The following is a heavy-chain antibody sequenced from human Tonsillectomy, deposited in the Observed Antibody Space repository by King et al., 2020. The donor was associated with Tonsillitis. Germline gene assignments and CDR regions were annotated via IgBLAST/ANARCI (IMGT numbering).Heavy chain of an antibody. J-gene: IGHJ4*02. CDR3: ARAVDMTICGVADRRLYYFDY. Sequence: QLQESGPALVKPSETLSLTCTFSGYSTNSSYYWGWIRQPPGKGLEWIGSMSHSGTTYYKPSLKSRVTMSVDTSKNQFSLRLSPVTAADTAVYFCARAVDMTICGVADRRLYYFDYWGQGTLVTVSS. D-gene: IGHD3-3*01. CDR1: GYSTNSSYY. V-gene: IGHV4-38-2*02. CDR2: MSHSGTT.